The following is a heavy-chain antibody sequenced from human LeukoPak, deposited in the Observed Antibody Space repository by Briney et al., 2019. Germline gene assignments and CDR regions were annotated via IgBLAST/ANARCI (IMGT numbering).Heavy chain of an antibody. CDR1: GFTFSSYG. J-gene: IGHJ3*02. Sequence: PGRSLRLSCAASGFTFSSYGMHWVRQAPGKGLEWVAFIRYDGSNKYYADSVKGRFTISRDNSKNTLYLQMNSLRAEDTTVYYCAKEMSSTMRDFDIWGQGTMVTVSS. CDR2: IRYDGSNK. CDR3: AKEMSSTMRDFDI. V-gene: IGHV3-30*02. D-gene: IGHD1-14*01.